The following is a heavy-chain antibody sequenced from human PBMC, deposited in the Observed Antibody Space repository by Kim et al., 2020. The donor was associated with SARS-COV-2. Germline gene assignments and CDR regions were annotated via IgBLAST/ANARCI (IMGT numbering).Heavy chain of an antibody. Sequence: SPYYADPWKGRFTISRDNSKNTLYLQMNSLRAEDTAVYYCARDYGDYYFDYWGQGTLVTVSS. CDR2: SP. J-gene: IGHJ4*02. CDR3: ARDYGDYYFDY. D-gene: IGHD4-17*01. V-gene: IGHV3-53*01.